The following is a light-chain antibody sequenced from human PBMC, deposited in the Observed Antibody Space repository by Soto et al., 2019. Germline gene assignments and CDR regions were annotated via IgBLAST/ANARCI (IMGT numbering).Light chain of an antibody. Sequence: QSVLTQSPSASATPGQRVTISCSGGRSNIGTYTVNWYQQLPGTAPTLLIFRNHQRPSGVPDRFSGSKSGTSAALAISGPQYEDEADYYCAAWYDSLRAVVFGGGTKLTVL. J-gene: IGLJ2*01. CDR1: RSNIGTYT. CDR2: RNH. CDR3: AAWYDSLRAVV. V-gene: IGLV1-44*01.